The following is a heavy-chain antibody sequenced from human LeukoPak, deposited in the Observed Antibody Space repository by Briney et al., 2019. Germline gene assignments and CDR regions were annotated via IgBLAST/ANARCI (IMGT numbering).Heavy chain of an antibody. V-gene: IGHV1-24*01. CDR2: FDPEDGET. CDR1: GYTLTELS. Sequence: ASVKVSCKVSGYTLTELSMHWVRQAPGKGLEWMGGFDPEDGETIYAQKLQGRVTMTTDTSTSTAYMELRSLRSDDTAVYYCARAPKRIAAAGYNWFDPWGQGTLVTVSS. J-gene: IGHJ5*02. D-gene: IGHD6-13*01. CDR3: ARAPKRIAAAGYNWFDP.